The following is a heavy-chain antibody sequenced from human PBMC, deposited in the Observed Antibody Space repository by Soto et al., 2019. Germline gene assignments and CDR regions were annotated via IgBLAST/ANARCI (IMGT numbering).Heavy chain of an antibody. D-gene: IGHD1-26*01. CDR1: GFSLSTSGVG. CDR2: IYWNDDK. J-gene: IGHJ5*02. Sequence: SGPTLVNPTQTLTLTCTFSGFSLSTSGVGVGWIRQPPGKALGWLALIYWNDDKLYSPSLRTRLTITRGTAKNQVVLKMTKMDPVDTATYFCAHRLVELPPYNWCDPWGQGTLVAVSS. CDR3: AHRLVELPPYNWCDP. V-gene: IGHV2-5*01.